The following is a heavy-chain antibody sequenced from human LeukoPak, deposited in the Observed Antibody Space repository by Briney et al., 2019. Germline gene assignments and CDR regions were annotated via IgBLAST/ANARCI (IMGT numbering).Heavy chain of an antibody. J-gene: IGHJ4*02. D-gene: IGHD6-19*01. CDR3: ARDGIMTNSAWDFDY. CDR2: ISTSNTYI. Sequence: GGSLRLSCAASGFIFSSYWMTWVRQVPGKGLEWVSSISTSNTYIYYADSVKGRFTISRDNAKKSVYLQMNSLRAEDTAVYYCARDGIMTNSAWDFDYWGQGTLVTVSS. CDR1: GFIFSSYW. V-gene: IGHV3-21*01.